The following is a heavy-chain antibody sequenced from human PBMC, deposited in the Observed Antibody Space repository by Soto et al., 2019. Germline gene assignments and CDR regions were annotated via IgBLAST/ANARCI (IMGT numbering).Heavy chain of an antibody. D-gene: IGHD6-13*01. CDR1: GFTFDDYA. J-gene: IGHJ3*02. CDR2: ISWNSGSI. CDR3: AKDIKHDRSQDLAADDAVDI. Sequence: GGSLRLSCAASGFTFDDYAMHWVRQAPGKGLEWVSGISWNSGSIGDAASVKGRFTISRDNAKNSLYLQMNSLRAEDTAWYYCAKDIKHDRSQDLAADDAVDIWGQGTMVTVSS. V-gene: IGHV3-9*01.